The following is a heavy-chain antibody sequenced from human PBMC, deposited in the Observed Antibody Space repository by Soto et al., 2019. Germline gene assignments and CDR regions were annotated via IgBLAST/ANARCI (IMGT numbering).Heavy chain of an antibody. CDR1: GFTVSSNY. Sequence: PGGSLRLSCAASGFTVSSNYMSWFRQAPGKGLEWVSVIYSGGSTYYADSVKGRFTISRHNSKNTLYLQMNSLRAEDTAVYYCARGGSGMKAYYYYYMDVWGKGTTVTVSS. CDR3: ARGGSGMKAYYYYYMDV. J-gene: IGHJ6*03. CDR2: IYSGGST. V-gene: IGHV3-53*04. D-gene: IGHD3-10*01.